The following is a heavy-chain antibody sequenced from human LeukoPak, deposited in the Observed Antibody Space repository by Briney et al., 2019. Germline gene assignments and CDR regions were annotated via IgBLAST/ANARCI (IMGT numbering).Heavy chain of an antibody. CDR2: TSWNSGSI. CDR1: GFTFDNYA. D-gene: IGHD6-19*01. J-gene: IGHJ4*02. V-gene: IGHV3-9*03. Sequence: GGSLRLSCAASGFTFDNYAMHWVRQAPGKGLEWVSGTSWNSGSIDYADSVKGRFTITRDNAKNSLYLQMNSLRAEDMALYYCTRSSGWYNHFDYWGQGTLVTVSS. CDR3: TRSSGWYNHFDY.